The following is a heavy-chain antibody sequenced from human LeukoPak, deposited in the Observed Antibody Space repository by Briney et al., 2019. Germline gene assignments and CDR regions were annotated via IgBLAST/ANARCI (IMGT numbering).Heavy chain of an antibody. CDR2: IYTSGST. Sequence: SETLSLTCTVSGGSISSYYWSWIRQPAGKGLEWIGRIYTSGSTNYNPSLKSRVTMSVDTSKNQFSLKLSSVTAADTAVYYCARDGTQYCSGGSCYSRYYYYYMDVWGKGTTVTVSS. J-gene: IGHJ6*03. CDR3: ARDGTQYCSGGSCYSRYYYYYMDV. D-gene: IGHD2-15*01. V-gene: IGHV4-4*07. CDR1: GGSISSYY.